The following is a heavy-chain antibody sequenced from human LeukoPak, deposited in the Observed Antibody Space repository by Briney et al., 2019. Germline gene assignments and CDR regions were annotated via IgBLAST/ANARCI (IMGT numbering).Heavy chain of an antibody. CDR2: TYSDGNT. D-gene: IGHD1-14*01. J-gene: IGHJ3*02. V-gene: IGHV3-53*01. CDR1: GFTVSNNY. Sequence: GGSLRLSCAASGFTVSNNYMSWVRQAPGKGLEWVSITYSDGNTNYAVSVKGRFTISRDTSQNTLSLQVNSLRAEDTAVYYCVRKNQDFNAAFDIWGQGTVVTVSS. CDR3: VRKNQDFNAAFDI.